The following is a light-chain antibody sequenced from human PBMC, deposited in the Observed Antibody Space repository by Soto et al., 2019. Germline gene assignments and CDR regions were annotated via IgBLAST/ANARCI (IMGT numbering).Light chain of an antibody. CDR1: SSDVGGYGY. V-gene: IGLV2-14*03. CDR3: SSYASSGTKV. Sequence: QSVLTQPASVSGSPGQSITISCTGTSSDVGGYGYVSWYQQQPGKAPKLIIYDVTNRPSGISSRFSASTSGNTASLTISGLQAEDEADYYCSSYASSGTKVFGSGTKVTVL. J-gene: IGLJ1*01. CDR2: DVT.